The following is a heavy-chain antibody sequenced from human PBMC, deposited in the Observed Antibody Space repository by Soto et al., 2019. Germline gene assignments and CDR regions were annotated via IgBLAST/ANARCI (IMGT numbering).Heavy chain of an antibody. V-gene: IGHV3-7*01. Sequence: LGGSLRLSCAASGFTFSSYWMSWVRQAPGKGLEWVANIKQDGSERYYVDSVKGRFTISRDNAKNSLYLRMNSLRAEDTAVYYCARLEGYCTNGVCYTNYYYGMDVWGQGTTVTVSS. CDR1: GFTFSSYW. CDR2: IKQDGSER. J-gene: IGHJ6*02. D-gene: IGHD2-8*01. CDR3: ARLEGYCTNGVCYTNYYYGMDV.